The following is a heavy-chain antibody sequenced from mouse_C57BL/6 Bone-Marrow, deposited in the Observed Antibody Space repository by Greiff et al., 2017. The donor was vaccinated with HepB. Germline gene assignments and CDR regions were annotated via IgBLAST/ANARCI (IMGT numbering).Heavy chain of an antibody. V-gene: IGHV1-63*01. CDR2: IYPGGGYT. D-gene: IGHD1-1*01. Sequence: QVQLQQSGAELVRPGTSVKMSCTASGFTFTNYWIAWAQQSPGHGLEWIADIYPGGGYTYYNEKFKGQSTLTADKSSSTDYMQFSSLTSEDSAIYYCARYYGSSSYALDYWGQGTSVTVSS. J-gene: IGHJ4*01. CDR3: ARYYGSSSYALDY. CDR1: GFTFTNYW.